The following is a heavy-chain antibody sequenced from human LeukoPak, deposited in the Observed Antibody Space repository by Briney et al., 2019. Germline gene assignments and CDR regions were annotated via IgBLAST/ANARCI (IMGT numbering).Heavy chain of an antibody. D-gene: IGHD3-10*01. CDR1: GGSISSYY. CDR3: AGLYYYGSGSSFDY. J-gene: IGHJ4*02. Sequence: SETLSLTCTVSGGSISSYYWSWIRQPAGKGLEWIGRIYTSGSTNYNPSLKRRVTMSVDSSKNQFSLKLSSVTSADTAVYYCAGLYYYGSGSSFDYWGQGTLVTVSS. CDR2: IYTSGST. V-gene: IGHV4-4*07.